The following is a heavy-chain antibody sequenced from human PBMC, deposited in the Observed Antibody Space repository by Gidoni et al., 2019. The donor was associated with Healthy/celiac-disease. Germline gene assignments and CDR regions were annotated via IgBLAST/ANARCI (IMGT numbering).Heavy chain of an antibody. J-gene: IGHJ6*03. CDR3: ARAGYDVWRGGGSNYYYYYYMDV. CDR1: GFTFSRYG. CDR2: ISYAGSNK. V-gene: IGHV3-30*03. Sequence: QVQLVESGGGVVQPWRSLRLSCAASGFTFSRYGLHWVHRAQGKGLEWVEVISYAGSNKYYADSVKGRFTISRDNPKNTLYRQMNSVRAEDTVVDYCARAGYDVWRGGGSNYYYYYYMDVWGKGTTVTVSS. D-gene: IGHD3-3*01.